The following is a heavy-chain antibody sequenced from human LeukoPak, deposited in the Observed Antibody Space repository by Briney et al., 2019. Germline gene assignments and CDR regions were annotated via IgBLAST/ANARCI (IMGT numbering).Heavy chain of an antibody. CDR1: GGSFSGYY. J-gene: IGHJ5*02. CDR3: ARERYFDP. V-gene: IGHV4-34*01. Sequence: SETLSLTCAVYGGSFSGYYWSWIRQPPGKGLEWIGEINHSGSTNYNPSLKSRVTISVDTSKNQFSLKLSSVTAADTAGYYSARERYFDPWGQGTLVTVSS. D-gene: IGHD3-9*01. CDR2: INHSGST.